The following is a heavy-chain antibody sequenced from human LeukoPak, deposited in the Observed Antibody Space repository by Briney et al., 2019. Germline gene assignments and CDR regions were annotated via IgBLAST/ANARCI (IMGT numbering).Heavy chain of an antibody. V-gene: IGHV3-53*01. Sequence: GGSLRLSCAASGFGVSSSNMSWVRQAPGKGLEWVPLIYSGGSTFYADSVKGRFTISRDSSKNTLDLLMTSLRADDTAVYYCVRAQIYFDSGVYGPYYFDSWGQGTLVTVSS. CDR1: GFGVSSSN. D-gene: IGHD2-15*01. CDR2: IYSGGST. J-gene: IGHJ4*02. CDR3: VRAQIYFDSGVYGPYYFDS.